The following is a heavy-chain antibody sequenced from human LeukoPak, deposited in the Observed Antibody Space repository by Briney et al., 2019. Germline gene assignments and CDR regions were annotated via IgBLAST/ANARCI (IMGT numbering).Heavy chain of an antibody. CDR3: VRGPHIAMVTE. V-gene: IGHV3-7*03. CDR1: GFIFSSYW. CDR2: IKQDASEK. D-gene: IGHD5-18*01. J-gene: IGHJ4*02. Sequence: PGGSLRLSCAASGFIFSSYWMTWVRQAPGKGLEWMANIKQDASEKHYVDSVEGRFTISRDNAKNSVYLQMNGLRVEDTAVYYCVRGPHIAMVTEWGQGTLVTVSS.